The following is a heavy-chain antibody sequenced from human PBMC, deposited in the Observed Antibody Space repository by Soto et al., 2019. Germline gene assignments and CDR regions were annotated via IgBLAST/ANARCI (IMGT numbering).Heavy chain of an antibody. V-gene: IGHV3-30-3*01. CDR2: ISYDGSNK. CDR1: GFTFSSYA. D-gene: IGHD3-22*01. Sequence: PGGSLRLSCAASGFTFSSYAMHWVRQAPGKGLEWVAVISYDGSNKYYADSVKGRFTISRDNSKNTLYLQMNSLRAEDTAVYYCARDPQDYDSSGYYSGYDYWGQGTLVTVSS. CDR3: ARDPQDYDSSGYYSGYDY. J-gene: IGHJ4*02.